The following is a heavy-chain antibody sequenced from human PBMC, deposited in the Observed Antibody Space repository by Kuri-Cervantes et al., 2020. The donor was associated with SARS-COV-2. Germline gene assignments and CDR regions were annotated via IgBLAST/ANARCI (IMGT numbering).Heavy chain of an antibody. J-gene: IGHJ4*02. CDR3: ARDLRNDPFYESGSSVY. Sequence: GRSLRLSCEASGFTFGSYTMNWVRQTPGKGLEWVSCISATGTIIHYADSVKGRFTISRDNAKYSLYLQMNSLRDEDTAVYYCARDLRNDPFYESGSSVYWGQGTLVTVSS. V-gene: IGHV3-48*02. CDR1: GFTFGSYT. CDR2: ISATGTII. D-gene: IGHD3-3*01.